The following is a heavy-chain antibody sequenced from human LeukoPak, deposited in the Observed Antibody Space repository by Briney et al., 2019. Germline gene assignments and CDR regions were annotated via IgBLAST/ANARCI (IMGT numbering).Heavy chain of an antibody. J-gene: IGHJ4*02. CDR2: ISSNGGST. D-gene: IGHD1-26*01. V-gene: IGHV3-64*01. Sequence: GRSLRLSCAASGFTVSSNYMSWVRQAPGKGLEYVSAISSNGGSTYYANSVKGRFTISRDNSKNTLYLQMGSLRAEDMAVYYCARSGIVGATTSPLDYWGQGTLVTVSS. CDR1: GFTVSSNY. CDR3: ARSGIVGATTSPLDY.